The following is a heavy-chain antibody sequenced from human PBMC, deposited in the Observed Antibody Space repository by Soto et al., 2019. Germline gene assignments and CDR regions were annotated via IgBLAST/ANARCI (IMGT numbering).Heavy chain of an antibody. CDR1: GFTFSSYS. V-gene: IGHV3-21*01. CDR2: ISSSSSYM. CDR3: ARDRYDSSGYYPMD. D-gene: IGHD3-22*01. Sequence: EVQLVESGGGLVKPGGSLRLSCAASGFTFSSYSMNWVRQAPGKGLEWVSSISSSSSYMYYADSVKGRFTISRDNAKNSLYLQMNSLRAEDTAVYYCARDRYDSSGYYPMDWGQGTLVTVSS. J-gene: IGHJ4*02.